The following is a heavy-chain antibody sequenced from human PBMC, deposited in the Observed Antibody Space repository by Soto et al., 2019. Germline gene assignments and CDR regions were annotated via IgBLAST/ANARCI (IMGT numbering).Heavy chain of an antibody. V-gene: IGHV1-69*12. CDR3: ARYKDRLQLGGNYYYILDV. J-gene: IGHJ6*02. Sequence: QVQLEQSGAEVKKPGSSVKVSCKASGGTFSTSAISWVRQAPGQGLEWMGGIMPVFPTPDYAQKFQGRVTITADESTTTAYLELSGLRSDDTAVYYCARYKDRLQLGGNYYYILDVWGQGTTATVSS. CDR2: IMPVFPTP. CDR1: GGTFSTSA. D-gene: IGHD5-12*01.